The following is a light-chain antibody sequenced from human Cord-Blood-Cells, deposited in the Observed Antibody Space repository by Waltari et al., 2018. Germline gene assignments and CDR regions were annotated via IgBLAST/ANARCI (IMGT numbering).Light chain of an antibody. CDR1: QSLLHSNGYNY. J-gene: IGKJ4*01. CDR2: LGS. CDR3: MQALQTPLT. V-gene: IGKV2-28*01. Sequence: DIVMTQSPLSLPVTPGEPASISCRSSQSLLHSNGYNYLDWYLQKPGQSPQLLIYLGSNRASGVPDRFSGSGSGTDCTLKFSRVEAVDVGVYYCMQALQTPLTFGGGTRVEIK.